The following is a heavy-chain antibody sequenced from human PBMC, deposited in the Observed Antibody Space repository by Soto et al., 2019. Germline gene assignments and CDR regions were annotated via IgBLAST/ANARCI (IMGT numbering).Heavy chain of an antibody. CDR2: IYYSGST. D-gene: IGHD1-1*01. V-gene: IGHV4-31*03. Sequence: QVQLQESGPGLVKPSQTLSLTCTVSGGSISSGGYYWSWIRQHPGKGLEWIGYIYYSGSTYYNPSLKSRVTISVDTSKNQFSLKLSSVTAADTAVYYCARDVPWRNDYYYYGMDVWGQGTTVTVSS. CDR1: GGSISSGGYY. J-gene: IGHJ6*02. CDR3: ARDVPWRNDYYYYGMDV.